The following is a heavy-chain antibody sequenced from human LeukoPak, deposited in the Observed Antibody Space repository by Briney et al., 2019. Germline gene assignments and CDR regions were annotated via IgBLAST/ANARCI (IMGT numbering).Heavy chain of an antibody. J-gene: IGHJ4*02. D-gene: IGHD1-1*01. Sequence: GASVKVSCKASGGTFSSYAISWVRQAPGQGLEWMGGIIPIFGTANYAQKFQGRVTITADESTSTAYMELSSLRSEDTAVYYCARGLEEGFLAHPFDYWGQGTLVTVSS. CDR1: GGTFSSYA. CDR2: IIPIFGTA. V-gene: IGHV1-69*13. CDR3: ARGLEEGFLAHPFDY.